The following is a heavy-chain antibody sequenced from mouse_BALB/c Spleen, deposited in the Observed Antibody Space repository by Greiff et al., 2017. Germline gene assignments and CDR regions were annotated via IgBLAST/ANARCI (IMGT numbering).Heavy chain of an antibody. CDR2: IRSKSNNYAT. CDR1: GFTFNTYA. CDR3: VRQRGDSPMDY. D-gene: IGHD2-13*01. V-gene: IGHV10-1*02. Sequence: EVKLVESGGGLVQPKGSLKLSCAASGFTFNTYAMNWVRQAPGKGLEWVARIRSKSNNYATYYADSVKDRFTISRDDSQSMLYLQMNNLKTEDTAMYYCVRQRGDSPMDYWGQGTSVTVSS. J-gene: IGHJ4*01.